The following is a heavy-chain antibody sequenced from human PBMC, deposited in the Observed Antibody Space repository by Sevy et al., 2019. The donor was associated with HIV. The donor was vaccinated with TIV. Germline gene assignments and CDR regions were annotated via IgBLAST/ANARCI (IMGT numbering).Heavy chain of an antibody. CDR2: ISSSGSLI. J-gene: IGHJ4*02. V-gene: IGHV3-48*03. CDR3: AGGVVIGTTFDY. Sequence: GGSLRLSCAASEFTFSSYEMNWVRQAPGKGLEWVSYISSSGSLIYYADSVKGRFTISRANAKNSLYLQMNSLRAEDTAVYYCAGGVVIGTTFDYWGQGTLVTVSS. CDR1: EFTFSSYE. D-gene: IGHD3-22*01.